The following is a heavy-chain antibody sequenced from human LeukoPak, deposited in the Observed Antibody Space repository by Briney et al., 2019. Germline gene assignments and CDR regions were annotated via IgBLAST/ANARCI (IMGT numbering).Heavy chain of an antibody. D-gene: IGHD3-3*01. Sequence: SETLSLTCAVYGGSFSGYYWSWIRQPPGKGLEWIGEVNHSGSTNYNPSLKGRVTISVDTSKNQFSLKLSSVTAADTAVYYCARGLEYFHYYMDVWGKGTTVTVSS. V-gene: IGHV4-34*01. J-gene: IGHJ6*03. CDR3: ARGLEYFHYYMDV. CDR1: GGSFSGYY. CDR2: VNHSGST.